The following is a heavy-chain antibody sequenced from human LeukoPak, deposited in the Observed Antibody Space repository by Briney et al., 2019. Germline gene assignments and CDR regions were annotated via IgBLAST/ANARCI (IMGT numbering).Heavy chain of an antibody. CDR1: GGSISSSSYY. J-gene: IGHJ6*03. D-gene: IGHD1-26*01. Sequence: SETLSLTCTVSGGSISSSSYYWGWIRQPPGKGLEWIGEINHSGSTNYNPSLKSRVTISVDTSKNQFSLKLSSVTAADTAVYYCARHAGATRYYYYYMDVWGKGTTVTVSS. V-gene: IGHV4-39*01. CDR2: INHSGST. CDR3: ARHAGATRYYYYYMDV.